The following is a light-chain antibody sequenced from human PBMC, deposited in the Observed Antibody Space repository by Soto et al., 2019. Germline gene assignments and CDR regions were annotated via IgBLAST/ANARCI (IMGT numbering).Light chain of an antibody. J-gene: IGKJ1*01. CDR3: QQYGSSPRT. V-gene: IGKV3-20*01. CDR2: DVS. Sequence: EIVLTQSPGTLSLSPGERAALSCRASRSLSSTSLAWYQQRPGQAPRLLIYDVSSRATGIPDRFSGSGSGTDFILTINRLEPDDFAVYYCQQYGSSPRTFGPGTKV. CDR1: RSLSSTS.